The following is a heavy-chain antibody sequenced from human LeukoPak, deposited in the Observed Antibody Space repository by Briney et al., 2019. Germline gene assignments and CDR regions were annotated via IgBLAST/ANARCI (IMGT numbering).Heavy chain of an antibody. CDR3: AREEQWLKIDAFDI. Sequence: SGGSLRLSCAASGFTVSSNYMSWVRQAPGKGLEWVSVIYSGGSTYYADSVKGRFTISRDNSKNTLYLQMNSLRAEDTAVYYCAREEQWLKIDAFDIWGQGTMVTVSS. CDR2: IYSGGST. V-gene: IGHV3-66*01. CDR1: GFTVSSNY. D-gene: IGHD6-19*01. J-gene: IGHJ3*02.